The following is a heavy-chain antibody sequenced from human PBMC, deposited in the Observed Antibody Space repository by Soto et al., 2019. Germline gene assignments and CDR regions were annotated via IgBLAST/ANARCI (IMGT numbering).Heavy chain of an antibody. CDR1: GGSISSSNW. V-gene: IGHV4-4*02. CDR2: IYHSGST. J-gene: IGHJ4*02. CDR3: ARDGGLSSSWYPGRSFDY. D-gene: IGHD6-13*01. Sequence: QVQLQESGPGLVKPSGTLSLTCAVSGGSISSSNWWSWVRQPPGKGLEWIGEIYHSGSTNYNPSLKSRVTISVDKSKNQFSLKLSSVTAADTAVYYCARDGGLSSSWYPGRSFDYWGQGTLVTVSS.